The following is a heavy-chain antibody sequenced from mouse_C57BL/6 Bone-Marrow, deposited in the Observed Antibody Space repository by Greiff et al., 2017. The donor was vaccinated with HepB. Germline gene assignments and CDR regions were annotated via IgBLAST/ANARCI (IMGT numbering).Heavy chain of an antibody. D-gene: IGHD3-2*02. J-gene: IGHJ3*01. CDR3: ARKQATWFAY. V-gene: IGHV1-72*01. CDR2: FDPNSGGT. Sequence: QVQLQQPGAELVKPGASVKLSCKASGYTFTSYWMHWVKQRPGRGLEWIGRFDPNSGGTKYNEKFKSKATLTVDKPSSTAYMQLSSLTSEDSAVYYCARKQATWFAYWGQGTLVTVSA. CDR1: GYTFTSYW.